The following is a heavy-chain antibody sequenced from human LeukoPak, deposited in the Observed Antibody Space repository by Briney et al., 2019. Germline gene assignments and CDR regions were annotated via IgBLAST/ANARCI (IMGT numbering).Heavy chain of an antibody. CDR2: INHSGST. D-gene: IGHD3-10*01. J-gene: IGHJ6*03. CDR3: ARALRGSGYYYYYYMDV. V-gene: IGHV4-34*01. Sequence: SETLSLTCAVHGGSFSGYYWSWIRQPPGKGLEWIGEINHSGSTNYNPSLKSRVTISVDTSKNQFSLKLSSVTAADTAVYYCARALRGSGYYYYYYMDVWGKGTTVTVSS. CDR1: GGSFSGYY.